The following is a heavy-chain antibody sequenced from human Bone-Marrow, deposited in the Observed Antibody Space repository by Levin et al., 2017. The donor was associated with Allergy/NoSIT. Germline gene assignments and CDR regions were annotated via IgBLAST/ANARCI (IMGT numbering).Heavy chain of an antibody. J-gene: IGHJ4*02. CDR2: ISYDGSNK. CDR3: AKDLGTVDTGSTTDY. Sequence: GESLKISCAASGFTFSSYGMHWVRQAPGKGLEWVAVISYDGSNKYYADSVKGRFTISRDNSKNTLYLQMNSLRAEDTAVYYCAKDLGTVDTGSTTDYWGQGTLVTVSS. V-gene: IGHV3-30*18. D-gene: IGHD5-18*01. CDR1: GFTFSSYG.